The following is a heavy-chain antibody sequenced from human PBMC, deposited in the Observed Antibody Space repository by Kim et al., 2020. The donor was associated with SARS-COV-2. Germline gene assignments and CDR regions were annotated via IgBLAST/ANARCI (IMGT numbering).Heavy chain of an antibody. CDR3: SRLSWGGLGSFDY. CDR2: IYYSGST. V-gene: IGHV4-59*08. D-gene: IGHD3-10*01. J-gene: IGHJ4*02. Sequence: SETLSLTCTVSGGSISSYYWSWIRQPPGKGLEWIGYIYYSGSTNYNPSLKSRVTISVDTSKNQFSLKLSSVTAADTAVYYCSRLSWGGLGSFDYWGQGTL. CDR1: GGSISSYY.